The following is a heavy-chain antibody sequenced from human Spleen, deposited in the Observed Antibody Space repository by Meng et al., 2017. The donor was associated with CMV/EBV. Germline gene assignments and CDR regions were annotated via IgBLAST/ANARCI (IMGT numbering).Heavy chain of an antibody. CDR1: GDSISRGSYS. J-gene: IGHJ4*02. Sequence: CTVSGDSISRGSYSWSWIRQHPGKGLEWIGYIFYSGLTYYNPSLKSRVTISVDTSKNQFSLKLSSVTAADTAVYYCARAVSGTNLDYWGQGTLVTVSS. V-gene: IGHV4-31*03. CDR3: ARAVSGTNLDY. CDR2: IFYSGLT. D-gene: IGHD2-2*01.